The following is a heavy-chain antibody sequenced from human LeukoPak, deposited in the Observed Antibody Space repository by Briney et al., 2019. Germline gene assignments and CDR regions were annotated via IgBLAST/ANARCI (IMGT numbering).Heavy chain of an antibody. CDR1: GGSISSYY. CDR3: ARLLLWFGESGGGNFDY. CDR2: IYYSGST. J-gene: IGHJ4*02. D-gene: IGHD3-10*01. Sequence: PSETLSLTCTVSGGSISSYYWSWIRQPPGKGLEWIGYIYYSGSTNYNPSLKSRVTISVDTSKNQFSLKLSSVTAADTAVYYCARLLLWFGESGGGNFDYWGQGTLVTVSS. V-gene: IGHV4-59*01.